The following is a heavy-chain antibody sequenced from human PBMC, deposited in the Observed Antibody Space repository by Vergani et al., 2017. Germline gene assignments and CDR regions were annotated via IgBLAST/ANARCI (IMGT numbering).Heavy chain of an antibody. Sequence: VQLQQWGAGLLKPSETLSLTCAVYGGSFSGYYWSWVRQAPGKGLEWVSAISGSGGSTYYADSVKGRFTISRDNSKNTLYLQMNSLRAEDTAVYYCAKGITEGYSGYDEDYYYYYGMDVWGQGTTVTVSS. V-gene: IGHV3-23*01. CDR3: AKGITEGYSGYDEDYYYYYGMDV. CDR1: GGSFSGYY. J-gene: IGHJ6*02. CDR2: ISGSGGST. D-gene: IGHD5-12*01.